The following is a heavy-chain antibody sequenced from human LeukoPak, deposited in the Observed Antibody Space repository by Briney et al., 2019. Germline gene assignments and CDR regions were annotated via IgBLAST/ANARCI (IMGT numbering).Heavy chain of an antibody. V-gene: IGHV4-39*07. Sequence: SETLSLTCTVSGGSISSSSYYWGWIRQPPGKGLEWIGSIYYSGSTNYNPSLKSRVTISVDTSKNQFSPKLSSVTAADTAVYYCAKGTPMDCSSTSCYSAFDIWGQGTMVTVSS. D-gene: IGHD2-2*02. CDR3: AKGTPMDCSSTSCYSAFDI. CDR2: IYYSGST. J-gene: IGHJ3*02. CDR1: GGSISSSSYY.